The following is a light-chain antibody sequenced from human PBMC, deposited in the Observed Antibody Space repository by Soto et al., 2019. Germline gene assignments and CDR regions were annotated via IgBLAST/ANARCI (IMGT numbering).Light chain of an antibody. J-gene: IGLJ1*01. CDR1: SSDVGSYNL. CDR3: CSYSGSSTYV. CDR2: DGS. Sequence: QSALTQPASVSGSPGQSITISCTGTSSDVGSYNLVSWYQQHPGKAPKLMIYDGSKRPSGVSNRFSGSKSGNTASLTISGLQAEDEADDYCCSYSGSSTYVFGTGTKLTVL. V-gene: IGLV2-23*01.